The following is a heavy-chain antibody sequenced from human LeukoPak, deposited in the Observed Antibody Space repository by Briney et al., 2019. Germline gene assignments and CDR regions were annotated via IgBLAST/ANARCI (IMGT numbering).Heavy chain of an antibody. Sequence: PGGSLRLSCAASGFTFSAYWMNWVRQAPGKGLEWVANINQDGGEKSFVDSVKGRFTISRDNAKNSLYLQMNSLRAEDTAVYYCARGARYYYDSSGDYWGQGTLVTVSS. CDR1: GFTFSAYW. J-gene: IGHJ4*02. CDR2: INQDGGEK. D-gene: IGHD3-22*01. CDR3: ARGARYYYDSSGDY. V-gene: IGHV3-7*01.